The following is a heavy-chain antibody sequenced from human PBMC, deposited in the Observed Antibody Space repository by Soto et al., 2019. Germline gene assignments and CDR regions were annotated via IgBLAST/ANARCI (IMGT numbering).Heavy chain of an antibody. V-gene: IGHV1-8*01. CDR3: GTAMVLEGGMDV. D-gene: IGHD5-18*01. CDR1: GYSFTSYD. CDR2: MNPNSGNT. J-gene: IGHJ6*02. Sequence: QVQLVQSGAEVKKPGASVKVSCKASGYSFTSYDINWVRHATGQGLEWMVWMNPNSGNTGYAQKFQGRVTMTRNTSISTAYMELSSLRSEDTAVYYCGTAMVLEGGMDVWGQGTTVTVSS.